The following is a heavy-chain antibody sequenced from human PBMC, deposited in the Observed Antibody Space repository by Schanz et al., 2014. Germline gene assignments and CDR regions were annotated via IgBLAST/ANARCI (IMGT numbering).Heavy chain of an antibody. D-gene: IGHD2-21*01. Sequence: QAQLVESGGGVVQPGRSLRLSCVASGFTFISYDIHWVRQAPGKGLEWVAVIRYDGRNKNFVEAVKGRFTISRDNSNNTVYLQMNTLRAEDTAVYYCAREDCSATSCYFRYWGQGTLVTVSS. J-gene: IGHJ4*02. V-gene: IGHV3-33*01. CDR1: GFTFISYD. CDR2: IRYDGRNK. CDR3: AREDCSATSCYFRY.